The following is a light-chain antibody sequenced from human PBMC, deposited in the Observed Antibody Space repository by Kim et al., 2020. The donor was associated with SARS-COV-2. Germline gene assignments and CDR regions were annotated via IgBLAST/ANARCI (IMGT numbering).Light chain of an antibody. Sequence: SVNVPGNLSGGTSNYFIAWHQQRPGKAPRFLMKVEGSGSYNKGGGVPDRFSGSRSGADRYLIISNLQSEDEADYYCETWDSNIQVFGGGTQLTVL. CDR2: VEGSGSY. V-gene: IGLV4-60*03. CDR1: GGTSNYF. CDR3: ETWDSNIQV. J-gene: IGLJ3*02.